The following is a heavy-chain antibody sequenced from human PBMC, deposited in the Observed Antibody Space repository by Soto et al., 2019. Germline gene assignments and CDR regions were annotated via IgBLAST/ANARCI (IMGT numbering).Heavy chain of an antibody. D-gene: IGHD4-17*01. Sequence: ASVKVSCKASGYTFTGYYMHWVRQAPGQGLEWMGWINPNSGGTNYAQKFQGWVTMTRDTSISTAYMELSRLRSDDTAVYYCARGYDYGDTFDYWGQRTLVTVSS. CDR1: GYTFTGYY. CDR2: INPNSGGT. V-gene: IGHV1-2*04. CDR3: ARGYDYGDTFDY. J-gene: IGHJ4*02.